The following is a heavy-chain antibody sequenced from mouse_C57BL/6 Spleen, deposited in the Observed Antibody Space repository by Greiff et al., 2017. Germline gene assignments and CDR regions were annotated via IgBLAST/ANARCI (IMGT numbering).Heavy chain of an antibody. CDR1: GYAFTNYL. D-gene: IGHD1-1*01. CDR3: ASGGGLFNAMDY. V-gene: IGHV1-54*01. CDR2: INPGSGGT. J-gene: IGHJ4*01. Sequence: VQLQESGAELVRPGTSVKVSCKASGYAFTNYLIEWVKQRPGQGLEWIGVINPGSGGTNYNEKFQGKATLTADKSSSTAYMQLSSLTSEDSAVYFCASGGGLFNAMDYWGQGTSVTVSS.